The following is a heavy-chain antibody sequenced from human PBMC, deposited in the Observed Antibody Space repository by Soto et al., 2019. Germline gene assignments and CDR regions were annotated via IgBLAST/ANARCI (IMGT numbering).Heavy chain of an antibody. CDR3: AREEYSSGTGYLQY. CDR2: IWYDGSNE. J-gene: IGHJ1*01. CDR1: GFTFSFYG. D-gene: IGHD6-19*01. V-gene: IGHV3-33*01. Sequence: QVQLVESGGGVVQTGRSLRLSCAASGFTFSFYGMHWVRQAPGKGLEWVAVIWYDGSNEYHADSVKGRFTISRDNSKNTLYLQMNSLRAEDSAVYYCAREEYSSGTGYLQYWGLGTLVTVSS.